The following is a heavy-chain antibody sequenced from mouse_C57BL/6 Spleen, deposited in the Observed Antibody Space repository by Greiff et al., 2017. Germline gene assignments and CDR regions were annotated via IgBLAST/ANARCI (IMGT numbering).Heavy chain of an antibody. J-gene: IGHJ1*03. D-gene: IGHD1-3*01. CDR1: GYSITSGYD. Sequence: EVKVEESGPGMVKPSQSLSLTCTFTGYSITSGYDWHWIRHFPGNKLEWMGYISYSGSTNYNPSLKSRISITHDTSKNHFFLKLNSVTTEDTATYYCARGNYYRYFDVWGTGTTVTVSS. CDR3: ARGNYYRYFDV. V-gene: IGHV3-1*01. CDR2: ISYSGST.